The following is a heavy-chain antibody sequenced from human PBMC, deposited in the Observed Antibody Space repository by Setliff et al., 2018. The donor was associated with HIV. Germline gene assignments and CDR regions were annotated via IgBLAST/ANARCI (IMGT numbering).Heavy chain of an antibody. CDR2: INHSGST. V-gene: IGHV4-34*01. CDR1: GGSFISYY. J-gene: IGHJ5*02. D-gene: IGHD6-13*01. Sequence: SETLSLTCAVYGGSFISYYWTWIRQPPGKGLEWIGEINHSGSTNYNPSLKSRVTISVDTSKNQFSLQLSSVTAADTAVYYCARGRAAAVGRLWFDPWGQGTLVTVSS. CDR3: ARGRAAAVGRLWFDP.